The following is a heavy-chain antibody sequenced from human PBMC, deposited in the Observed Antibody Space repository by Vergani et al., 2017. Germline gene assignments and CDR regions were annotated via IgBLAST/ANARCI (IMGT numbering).Heavy chain of an antibody. Sequence: QVQLVESGGGVVQPGRSLRLSCAASGFTFSSYGMNWVRQAPGKGLEWVAVISYDGSNKYYADSVKGRFTISRDNSKTTLYLQMNSLIAEDTAVYYCAKDLVAGFDYWGQGTLVTVSS. CDR1: GFTFSSYG. CDR3: AKDLVAGFDY. J-gene: IGHJ4*02. CDR2: ISYDGSNK. V-gene: IGHV3-30*18. D-gene: IGHD6-19*01.